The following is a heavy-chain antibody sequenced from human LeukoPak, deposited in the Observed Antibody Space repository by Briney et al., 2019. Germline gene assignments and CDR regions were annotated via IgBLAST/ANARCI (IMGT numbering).Heavy chain of an antibody. D-gene: IGHD1-14*01. CDR3: ARVYRRYFDY. J-gene: IGHJ4*02. CDR1: GFIFSSYS. V-gene: IGHV3-48*01. Sequence: PGGSLRLSCAASGFIFSSYSMNWVRQAPGKGLEWVSYISSSSSIYYADAVKGRFTISRDNAKNSLYLQMNSLRVEDTAVYYCARVYRRYFDYWGQGTLVTVSS. CDR2: ISSSSSI.